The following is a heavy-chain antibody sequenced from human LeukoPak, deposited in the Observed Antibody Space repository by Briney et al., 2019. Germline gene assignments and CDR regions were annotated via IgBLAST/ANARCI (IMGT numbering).Heavy chain of an antibody. Sequence: HPGGSLRLSCAASGFTFSSYGMHWVRQAPGKGLEWVAVISYDGSNKYYADSVKGRFTISRDNSKNTLYLQMNSLRAEDTAVYYCAKDETSYNWFDPWGQGTLVTVSS. CDR3: AKDETSYNWFDP. CDR2: ISYDGSNK. V-gene: IGHV3-30*18. CDR1: GFTFSSYG. D-gene: IGHD2-15*01. J-gene: IGHJ5*02.